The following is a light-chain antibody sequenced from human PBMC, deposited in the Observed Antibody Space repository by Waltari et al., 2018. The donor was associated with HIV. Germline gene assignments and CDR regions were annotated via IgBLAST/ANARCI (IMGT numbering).Light chain of an antibody. CDR2: GAS. CDR3: QQYKNWPPLT. CDR1: QSVSSN. J-gene: IGKJ1*01. Sequence: EIVMTQSPATLSVSPGERATLSCRASQSVSSNLAWYQQKPGQAPRLLIYGASTRATGIPARFSGSGSGTEFTLTISSLQSEDLAVYYCQQYKNWPPLTFGQGTKVEIK. V-gene: IGKV3-15*01.